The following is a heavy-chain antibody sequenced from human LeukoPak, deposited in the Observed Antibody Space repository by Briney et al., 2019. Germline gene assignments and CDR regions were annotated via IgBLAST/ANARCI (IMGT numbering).Heavy chain of an antibody. CDR3: ATDGSGRYAVDR. CDR2: FDHENDET. J-gene: IGHJ5*02. D-gene: IGHD3-10*01. Sequence: GASVKVSCKVSGYTLNGLSMYWVRQGPGPGLEWVGSFDHENDETTYAEIFQGRFIMTEDTSTQTAYMELSSLRSEDTAIYYCATDGSGRYAVDRWGQGTLVTVSS. CDR1: GYTLNGLS. V-gene: IGHV1-24*01.